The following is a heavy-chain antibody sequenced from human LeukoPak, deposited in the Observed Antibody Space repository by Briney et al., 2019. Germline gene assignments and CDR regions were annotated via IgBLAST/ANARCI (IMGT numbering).Heavy chain of an antibody. V-gene: IGHV1-18*01. J-gene: IGHJ6*02. D-gene: IGHD2-15*01. CDR3: ARGYCSGGRCYDILNYQYGMDV. CDR1: GYTFTSYG. CDR2: ISVCNGNT. Sequence: ASVKVSCKASGYTFTSYGISWVRQAPGQGPEWMGWISVCNGNTNYAQRLQGRVTMTTDTSTSTAYMELRSLRSDDTAVYYCARGYCSGGRCYDILNYQYGMDVWGQGTTVTVSS.